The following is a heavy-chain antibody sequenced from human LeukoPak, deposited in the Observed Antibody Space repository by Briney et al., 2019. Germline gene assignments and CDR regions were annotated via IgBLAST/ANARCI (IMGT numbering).Heavy chain of an antibody. CDR1: GGSISSGGYY. CDR2: IYHSGST. V-gene: IGHV4-30-2*02. CDR3: ARHWGAGFGVPDAFDI. Sequence: SETLSLTCTVSGGSISSGGYYWSWIRQPPGKGLEWIGYIYHSGSTYYNPSLKSRVTISVDRSKNQFSLKLNSVTAADTAVYYCARHWGAGFGVPDAFDIWGQGTMVTVSS. D-gene: IGHD3-10*01. J-gene: IGHJ3*02.